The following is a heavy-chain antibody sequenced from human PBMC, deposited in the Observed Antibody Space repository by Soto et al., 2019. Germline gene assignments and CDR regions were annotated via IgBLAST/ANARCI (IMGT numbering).Heavy chain of an antibody. D-gene: IGHD6-19*01. CDR2: IYYSGST. V-gene: IGHV4-59*01. J-gene: IGHJ4*02. CDR1: GGSISSYY. Sequence: SETLSLTCTVSGGSISSYYWSWIRQPPGKGLEWIGYIYYSGSTNYNPSLKSRVTTSVDTSKNQFSLKLSSVSAADTAVYYCARGNGWHDYWGQGTLVTVSS. CDR3: ARGNGWHDY.